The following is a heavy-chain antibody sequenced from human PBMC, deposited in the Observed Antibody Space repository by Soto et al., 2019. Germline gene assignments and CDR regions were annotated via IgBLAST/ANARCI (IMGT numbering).Heavy chain of an antibody. V-gene: IGHV1-58*01. CDR2: IAVGSGYT. Sequence: QMQLEQSGPAVKKPGTSVKVSCKASGFTFTSSAFPWVRQARGQRLEWIGWIAVGSGYTNYAQRFQDRVTLTRDMSTATTYMELSRLTAEDTAIYYGAADATAGQQMGPSDYWGQGTLVTVSS. CDR1: GFTFTSSA. CDR3: AADATAGQQMGPSDY. D-gene: IGHD6-13*01. J-gene: IGHJ4*02.